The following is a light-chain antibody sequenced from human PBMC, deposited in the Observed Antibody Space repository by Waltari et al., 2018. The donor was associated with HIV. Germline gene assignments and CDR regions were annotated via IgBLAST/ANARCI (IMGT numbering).Light chain of an antibody. CDR1: SSNIGAGYD. J-gene: IGLJ3*02. CDR2: GNS. CDR3: QSYDSSPHWV. V-gene: IGLV1-40*01. Sequence: QSVLTQPPSVSGAPGQRVTISCTGSSSNIGAGYDVHWYQQLPGTAPKLLIYGNSNRPSGVPDRFSGSKSGTSASLAITVLQAEDEADYYCQSYDSSPHWVFGGGTKLTVL.